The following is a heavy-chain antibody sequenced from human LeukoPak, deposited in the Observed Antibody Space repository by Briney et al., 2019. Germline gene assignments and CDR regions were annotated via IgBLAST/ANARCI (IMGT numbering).Heavy chain of an antibody. CDR2: MNPNSGNT. Sequence: ASVKVSCKASGYTFTSYDINWVRQATGQGLEWMGWMNPNSGNTGYAQKFQGRVTMTRNTSISTAYMELSSLRSEDTAVYYCARGFVLRFLEWLSYHNWFDPWGQGTLVTVSP. CDR1: GYTFTSYD. J-gene: IGHJ5*02. D-gene: IGHD3-3*01. CDR3: ARGFVLRFLEWLSYHNWFDP. V-gene: IGHV1-8*01.